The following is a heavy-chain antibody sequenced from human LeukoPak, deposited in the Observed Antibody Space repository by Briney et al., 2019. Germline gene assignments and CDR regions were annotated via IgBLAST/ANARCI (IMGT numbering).Heavy chain of an antibody. CDR1: GSTSGDNW. CDR3: ARESCSSTSCVGY. J-gene: IGHJ4*02. CDR2: VHSGGSIT. Sequence: GGSLSLSWPASGSTSGDNWMHWVRQAPGKGLVWVSRVHSGGSITGYADSVKGRFTISRDNAKNSLYLQMNSLRAEDTAVYYCARESCSSTSCVGYWGQGTLVTVSS. D-gene: IGHD2-2*01. V-gene: IGHV3-74*01.